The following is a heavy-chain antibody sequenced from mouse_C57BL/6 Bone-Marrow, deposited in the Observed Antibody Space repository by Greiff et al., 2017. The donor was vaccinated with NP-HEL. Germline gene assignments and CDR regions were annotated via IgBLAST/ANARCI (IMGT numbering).Heavy chain of an antibody. V-gene: IGHV5-15*01. CDR2: ISNLAYSI. CDR1: GFTFSDYG. J-gene: IGHJ3*01. Sequence: EVQGVESGGGLVQPGGSLKLSCAASGFTFSDYGMAWVRQAPRKGPEWVAFISNLAYSIYYADTVTGRFTISRENAKNTLYLEMSSLRSEDTAMYYCAIYYYGSTFAYWGQGTLVTVSA. CDR3: AIYYYGSTFAY. D-gene: IGHD1-1*01.